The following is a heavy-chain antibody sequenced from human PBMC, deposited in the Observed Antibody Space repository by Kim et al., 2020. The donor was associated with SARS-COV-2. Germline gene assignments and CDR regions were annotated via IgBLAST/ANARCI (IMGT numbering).Heavy chain of an antibody. CDR2: IDPSDSYT. D-gene: IGHD2-2*01. CDR1: GYSFASYW. Sequence: GESLKISCQASGYSFASYWITWVRQMPGKGLEWMGRIDPSDSYTNYSPSFEGHVTISADKSISTAYLQWSSLTASDTAMYYCARSLYCRTSSCYAGFDYW. CDR3: ARSLYCRTSSCYAGFDY. V-gene: IGHV5-10-1*01. J-gene: IGHJ4*01.